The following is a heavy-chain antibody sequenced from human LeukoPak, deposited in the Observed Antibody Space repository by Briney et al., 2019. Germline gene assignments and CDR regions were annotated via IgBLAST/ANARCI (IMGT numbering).Heavy chain of an antibody. Sequence: PSETLSLTCTVSGGSISSGGYYWSWIRQHPGKGLEWIGYIYYSGSTYYNPSLKSRVTISVDTSKNQFSLEPSSVTAADTAVYYCATSTNYYDSSGYFDYWGQGTLVTVSS. CDR2: IYYSGST. V-gene: IGHV4-31*03. CDR1: GGSISSGGYY. CDR3: ATSTNYYDSSGYFDY. J-gene: IGHJ4*02. D-gene: IGHD3-22*01.